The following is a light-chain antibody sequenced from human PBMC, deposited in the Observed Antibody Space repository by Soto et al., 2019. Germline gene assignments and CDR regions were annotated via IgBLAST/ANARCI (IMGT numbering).Light chain of an antibody. CDR2: DVS. Sequence: QSALTQPASVSGSPGQSITISCTGTSSDVGGYNYVSWYQQHPGKTPKLMIYDVSNRPSGVSKRFSGSKSGNTASLAISGVQAWDEADYYCSSYTSSSALVFCGGTELTVL. V-gene: IGLV2-14*01. CDR1: SSDVGGYNY. CDR3: SSYTSSSALV. J-gene: IGLJ2*01.